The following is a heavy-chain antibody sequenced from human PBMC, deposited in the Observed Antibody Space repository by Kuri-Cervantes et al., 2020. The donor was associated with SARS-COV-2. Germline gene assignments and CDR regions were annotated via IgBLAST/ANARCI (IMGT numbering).Heavy chain of an antibody. CDR3: ARDRETTWYYGMDV. CDR1: GFRFGIHA. J-gene: IGHJ6*02. D-gene: IGHD1-14*01. Sequence: GGSLRLSCKASGFRFGIHAMRWVRQAPGKGLEWLSFISFDGDKTYYADSVRGRFTISRDNSENTVSLQMNSLRPEDTAVYYCARDRETTWYYGMDVWGQGTTVTVSS. V-gene: IGHV3-30-3*01. CDR2: ISFDGDKT.